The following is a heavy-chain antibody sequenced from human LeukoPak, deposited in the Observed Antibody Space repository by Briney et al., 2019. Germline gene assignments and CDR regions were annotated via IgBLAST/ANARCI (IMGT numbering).Heavy chain of an antibody. CDR1: GFTFSSYW. Sequence: GGSLRLSCAASGFTFSSYWMSWVHQAPGKGLEWVANIKQDGSEKYYVDSVKGRFTISRDNSKNTLYLQMNSLRAEDTAVYYCGAGTSFFVGYWGQGTLVTVSS. D-gene: IGHD6-19*01. CDR3: GAGTSFFVGY. CDR2: IKQDGSEK. V-gene: IGHV3-7*01. J-gene: IGHJ4*02.